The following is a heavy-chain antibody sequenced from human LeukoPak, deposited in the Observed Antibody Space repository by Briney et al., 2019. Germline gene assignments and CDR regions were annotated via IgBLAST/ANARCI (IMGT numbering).Heavy chain of an antibody. CDR2: ISYDGSNK. CDR1: GFTFSSYA. CDR3: ARDRVLRYFDWPTGDYYYGMDV. J-gene: IGHJ6*02. D-gene: IGHD3-9*01. Sequence: QPGRSLRLSCAASGFTFSSYAMHWVRQAPGKGLEWVAVISYDGSNKYYADSVKGRFTISRDNSKNTPYLQMNSLRAEDTAVYYCARDRVLRYFDWPTGDYYYGMDVWGQGTTVTVSS. V-gene: IGHV3-30-3*01.